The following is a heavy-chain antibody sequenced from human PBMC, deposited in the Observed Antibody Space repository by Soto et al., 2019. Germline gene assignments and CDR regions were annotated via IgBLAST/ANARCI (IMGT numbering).Heavy chain of an antibody. V-gene: IGHV1-46*01. D-gene: IGHD5-12*01. Sequence: GASVKVSCKASGYTFTSYYMHWVRQAPGQGLEWMGIINPSGGSTSYAQKFQGRVTMTRDTSTSTVYMELSSLRSEDTAVYYCARAIEMATMAYYFDYWGQGTMVTVYS. CDR2: INPSGGST. J-gene: IGHJ4*02. CDR1: GYTFTSYY. CDR3: ARAIEMATMAYYFDY.